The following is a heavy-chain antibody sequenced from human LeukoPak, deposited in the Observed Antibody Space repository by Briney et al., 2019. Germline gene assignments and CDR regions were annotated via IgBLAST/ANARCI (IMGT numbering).Heavy chain of an antibody. Sequence: GGPLRLSCAASGFTFSNAWMSWVRQAPGKGLEWVGRIKSKTDGGTTDYAAPVKGRFTISRDDSKNTLYLQMNSLKAEDTAVYYCTTAVEDYYDGDGYYYFDYWGQGTLVTVSS. CDR3: TTAVEDYYDGDGYYYFDY. J-gene: IGHJ4*02. CDR2: IKSKTDGGTT. V-gene: IGHV3-15*01. CDR1: GFTFSNAW. D-gene: IGHD3-22*01.